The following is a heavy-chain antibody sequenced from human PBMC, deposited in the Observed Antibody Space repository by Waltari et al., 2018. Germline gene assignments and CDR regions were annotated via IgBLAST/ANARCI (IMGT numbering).Heavy chain of an antibody. CDR3: AKEDFGGVDH. CDR1: GFPFNNYA. D-gene: IGHD3-16*01. CDR2: VIESGGTT. V-gene: IGHV3-23*03. Sequence: EVQLLESGGGLVQPGGSLRLSCAASGFPFNNYAMSWVGQAPGKGRVCGDVIESGGTTYYADSVKGRCSISRDNSKNTLYLQMNSLRPEDTAVYHCAKEDFGGVDHWGQGTLVTVSS. J-gene: IGHJ5*02.